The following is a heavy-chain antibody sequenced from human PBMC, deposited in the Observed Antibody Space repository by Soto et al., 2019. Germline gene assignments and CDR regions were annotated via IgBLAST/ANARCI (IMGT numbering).Heavy chain of an antibody. J-gene: IGHJ6*02. CDR3: VRDQLILPADDFYYGVDV. CDR2: IKQDGGEK. CDR1: GFSFNMYW. V-gene: IGHV3-7*03. Sequence: EVQLVESGGGSVQPGESLRLSCVASGFSFNMYWMSWIRQAPGKGLEWVARIKQDGGEKYYVDSVKGRFTVSRDNAKKSLHLQLHSVSADDACIYDCVRDQLILPADDFYYGVDVWGQGTTVTVSS.